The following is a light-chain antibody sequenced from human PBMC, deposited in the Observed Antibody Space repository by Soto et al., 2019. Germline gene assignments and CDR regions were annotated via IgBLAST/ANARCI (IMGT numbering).Light chain of an antibody. CDR3: QSYDSSLSGSRV. Sequence: QSVLTQPPSVSGAPGQRVTISCTGSSSNIGAGYDVHWYRQLPGTAPKLLIYHNSNRPSGVPDRLSGSKSGTSASLAITGLQAEDEADYYCQSYDSSLSGSRVFGTGTKVTVL. CDR2: HNS. V-gene: IGLV1-40*01. CDR1: SSNIGAGYD. J-gene: IGLJ1*01.